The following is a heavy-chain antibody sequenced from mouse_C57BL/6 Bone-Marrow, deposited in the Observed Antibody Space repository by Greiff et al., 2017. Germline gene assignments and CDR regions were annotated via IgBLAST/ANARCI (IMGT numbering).Heavy chain of an antibody. Sequence: VMLVESGGDLVKPGGSLKLSCAASGFTFSSYGMSWVRQTPDNGLEWVVTFSSGGSYTYYPDSVKGRFTISRDNAKNTLYLQMSSLKSENTAMYYCARHGDYEYDVGLYYVDYWGQGTTLTVAS. CDR3: ARHGDYEYDVGLYYVDY. D-gene: IGHD2-4*01. J-gene: IGHJ2*01. V-gene: IGHV5-6*01. CDR1: GFTFSSYG. CDR2: FSSGGSYT.